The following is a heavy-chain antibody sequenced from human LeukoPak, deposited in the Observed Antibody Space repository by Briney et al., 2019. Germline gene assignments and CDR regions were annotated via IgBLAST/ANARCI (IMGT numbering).Heavy chain of an antibody. Sequence: GGSLRLSCAASGFTFSTFAMRWVRQAPGKGLGWVSVIYSGGRTYYADSVKGRFTISRDNSKNTLYLQMNSLRAEDTALYYCARVTYGSGTYWAFDYWGQGTLVTVSS. CDR3: ARVTYGSGTYWAFDY. J-gene: IGHJ4*02. CDR2: IYSGGRT. CDR1: GFTFSTFA. D-gene: IGHD3-10*01. V-gene: IGHV3-23*03.